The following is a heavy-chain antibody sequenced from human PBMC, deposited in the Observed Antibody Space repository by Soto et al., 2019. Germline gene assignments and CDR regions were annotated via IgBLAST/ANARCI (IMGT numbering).Heavy chain of an antibody. V-gene: IGHV1-18*01. D-gene: IGHD1-1*01. CDR1: GYAFTTYG. CDR3: ARGRYGDY. Sequence: QVHLVQSGAEVKKPGASVKVSCQASGYAFTTYGITWVRQAPGQGLEWMGWISAHNGNTNYAQKLRGRITVPRDTSTSTAYRELRGLRSDVTGVYYGARGRYGDYWGQGALVTGSS. CDR2: ISAHNGNT. J-gene: IGHJ4*02.